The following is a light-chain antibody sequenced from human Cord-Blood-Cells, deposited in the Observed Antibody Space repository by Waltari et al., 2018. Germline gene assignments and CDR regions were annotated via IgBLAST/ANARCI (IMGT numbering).Light chain of an antibody. CDR1: SSDGGGSNF. Sequence: QSALPHPPSVFGSPGQSITLSCPGTSSDGGGSNFLSCYQLHPGKAPKLIIYDVSHRPSGVSNRFSGSKAGNTASLTISGLQAEDEADYYCSSYTSSSTVVFGGGTKLTVL. CDR2: DVS. CDR3: SSYTSSSTVV. V-gene: IGLV2-14*01. J-gene: IGLJ2*01.